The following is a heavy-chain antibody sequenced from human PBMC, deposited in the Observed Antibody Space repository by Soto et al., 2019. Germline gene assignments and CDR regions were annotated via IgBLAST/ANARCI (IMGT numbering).Heavy chain of an antibody. V-gene: IGHV2-70*01. CDR3: ARTRLSGYNKQFDY. D-gene: IGHD1-1*01. CDR1: GFSLSSSEMC. Sequence: GSGPTLVNPTQTLTLTCTFSGFSLSSSEMCVSWIRQPPGKALEWLALIDWDDDKFYSTSLKTRLTISKDTSKNQVVLTVTNMDPVDTATYYCARTRLSGYNKQFDYWGQGTLVTVSS. CDR2: IDWDDDK. J-gene: IGHJ4*02.